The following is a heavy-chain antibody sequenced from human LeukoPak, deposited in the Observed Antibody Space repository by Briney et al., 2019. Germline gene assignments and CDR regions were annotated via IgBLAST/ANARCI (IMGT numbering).Heavy chain of an antibody. Sequence: GASVKVSCKASGYTFTSYGISWVRQAPGQGLEWMGWISAYNGNTNYAQKLQGRVTMTTDTSTSTAYMELRSLRSDDTAVYYCARNGYYYDSSGYRPAAYYMDVWGKGTTVTVSS. D-gene: IGHD3-22*01. CDR3: ARNGYYYDSSGYRPAAYYMDV. J-gene: IGHJ6*03. CDR1: GYTFTSYG. CDR2: ISAYNGNT. V-gene: IGHV1-18*01.